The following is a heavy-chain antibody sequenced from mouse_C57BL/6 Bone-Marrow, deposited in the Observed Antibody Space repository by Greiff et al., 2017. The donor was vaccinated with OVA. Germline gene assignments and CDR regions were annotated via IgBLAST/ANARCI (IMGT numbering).Heavy chain of an antibody. J-gene: IGHJ2*01. V-gene: IGHV1-19*01. CDR2: INPYNGVP. D-gene: IGHD1-1*01. CDR3: ARDYYGSSCFDD. Sequence: EVQLQQSGPVLVKPGASVKMSCKASGYPFPDYYMNWVTPSHGKSLEWLGVINPYNGVPIYTQKFTGKATLTVDKASSTAYMELNSLTSEDAAVYYCARDYYGSSCFDDWGQGTTLTVSS. CDR1: GYPFPDYY.